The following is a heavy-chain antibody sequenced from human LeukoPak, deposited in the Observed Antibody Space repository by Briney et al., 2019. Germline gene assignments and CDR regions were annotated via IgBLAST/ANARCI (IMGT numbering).Heavy chain of an antibody. V-gene: IGHV1-2*06. CDR2: INPNSGGT. Sequence: ASVKVSCKASGYTFTGYYMHWLRQAPGQGLEWMGRINPNSGGTNYAQKFQGRVTMTRDTSISTAYMELSRLRSDDTAVYYCARDLNCSGGSCYFIPNYYYYMDVWGKGTTVTVSS. D-gene: IGHD2-15*01. CDR3: ARDLNCSGGSCYFIPNYYYYMDV. J-gene: IGHJ6*03. CDR1: GYTFTGYY.